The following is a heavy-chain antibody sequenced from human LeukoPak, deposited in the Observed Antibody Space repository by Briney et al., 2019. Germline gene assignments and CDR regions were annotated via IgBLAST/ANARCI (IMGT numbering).Heavy chain of an antibody. CDR3: ARQVVAVAGTGYFDY. CDR2: IYYSGST. D-gene: IGHD6-19*01. CDR1: GGSISSYY. Sequence: SETLSLTCTVSGGSISSYYWGWIRQPPGKGLEWIGSIYYSGSTYYNASLKSRGTISVDTSKNQFSLKLNSVTAADTAVYFCARQVVAVAGTGYFDYWGQGTLVTVSS. J-gene: IGHJ4*02. V-gene: IGHV4-39*01.